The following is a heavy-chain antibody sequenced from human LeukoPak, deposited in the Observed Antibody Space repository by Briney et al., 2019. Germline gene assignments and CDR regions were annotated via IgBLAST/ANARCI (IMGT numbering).Heavy chain of an antibody. V-gene: IGHV4-34*01. Sequence: SETLSFTCAVYGGSFSGYYWSWLRQPPGKGQEWVGEINNSGSTNYNPSLKGRVTISVDTSKNQFSLKLSSVTAADTAVYYCASSYCSGGSCYFRRRGGFDPWGQGTLVTVSS. CDR3: ASSYCSGGSCYFRRRGGFDP. J-gene: IGHJ5*02. D-gene: IGHD2-15*01. CDR2: INNSGST. CDR1: GGSFSGYY.